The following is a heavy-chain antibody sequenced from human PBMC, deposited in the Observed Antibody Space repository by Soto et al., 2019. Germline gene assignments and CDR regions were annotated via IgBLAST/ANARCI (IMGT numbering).Heavy chain of an antibody. D-gene: IGHD5-12*01. CDR2: IYPGDSDT. V-gene: IGHV5-51*01. CDR3: ARQRSPSGYDPYFDY. J-gene: IGHJ4*02. CDR1: GYSFTSYW. Sequence: PRESLKISCKGSGYSFTSYWIGWVRQMPGKGLEWMGIIYPGDSDTRYSPSFQGQVTISADKSISTAYLQWSSLKVSDTAMYYCARQRSPSGYDPYFDYWGQGTLVTVSS.